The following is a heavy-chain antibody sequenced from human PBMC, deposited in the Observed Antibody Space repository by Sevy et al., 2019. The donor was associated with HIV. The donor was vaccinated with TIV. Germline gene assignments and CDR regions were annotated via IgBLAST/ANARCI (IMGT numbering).Heavy chain of an antibody. CDR2: IKSKTDGGTT. CDR1: GFTFSNAW. J-gene: IGHJ4*02. D-gene: IGHD3-10*01. Sequence: GGSLRLSCAASGFTFSNAWMRWVRQAPGKGLEWVGRIKSKTDGGTTDYAAPVKGRFTISRDDSKNTLYLQMNSLKTEDTAVYYCTTDRFHYYGSGSYYNSVDYWGQGTLLTVSS. V-gene: IGHV3-15*01. CDR3: TTDRFHYYGSGSYYNSVDY.